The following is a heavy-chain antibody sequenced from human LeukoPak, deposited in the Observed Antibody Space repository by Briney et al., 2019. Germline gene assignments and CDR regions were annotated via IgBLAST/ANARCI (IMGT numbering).Heavy chain of an antibody. D-gene: IGHD2-2*02. CDR2: INTDGSST. Sequence: GGSLRLSCAASGFTFSSYAMTWVRQAPGKGLVWVSRINTDGSSTSYADSVKGRFTISRDNAKNTLYLQMNSLRAEDTAVYYCARDPLGYCSSTSCYMDWYFDLWAVAPWSLSPQ. J-gene: IGHJ2*01. V-gene: IGHV3-74*01. CDR1: GFTFSSYA. CDR3: ARDPLGYCSSTSCYMDWYFDL.